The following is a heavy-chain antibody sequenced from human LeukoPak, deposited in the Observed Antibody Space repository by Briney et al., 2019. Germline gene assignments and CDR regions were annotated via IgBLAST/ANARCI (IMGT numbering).Heavy chain of an antibody. V-gene: IGHV1-69*01. J-gene: IGHJ4*02. CDR1: GGTFISYA. CDR3: AGRRDGYTLFDY. Sequence: SVKVSCKASGGTFISYAISWVRQAPGQGLEWMGGIIPIFGTANYAQKFQGRVTITADESTSTAYMELSSLRSEDTAVYYCAGRRDGYTLFDYWGQGTLVTVSS. D-gene: IGHD5-24*01. CDR2: IIPIFGTA.